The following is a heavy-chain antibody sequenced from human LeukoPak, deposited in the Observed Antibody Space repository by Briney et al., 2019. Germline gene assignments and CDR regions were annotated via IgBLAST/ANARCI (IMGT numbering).Heavy chain of an antibody. V-gene: IGHV1-2*02. D-gene: IGHD6-13*01. CDR3: ARDTTSRYSSSWYGGYFDL. CDR2: INPNSGGT. Sequence: ASVKVSCKASGYTFTGYYMHWVRQAPGQGLEWMGWINPNSGGTNYAQKFQGRVTMTRDTSISTAYMELSRLRSDDTAVYYCARDTTSRYSSSWYGGYFDLWGRGTLVTVSS. CDR1: GYTFTGYY. J-gene: IGHJ2*01.